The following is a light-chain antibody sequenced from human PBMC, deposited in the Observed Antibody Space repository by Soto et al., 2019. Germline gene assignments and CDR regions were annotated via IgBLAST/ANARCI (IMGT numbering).Light chain of an antibody. CDR1: SSDIGGYNY. CDR3: SSYRSSSTLGV. J-gene: IGLJ3*02. CDR2: EVT. V-gene: IGLV2-14*03. Sequence: QSVLTQPASVSASPGQSITISCTGTSSDIGGYNYVSWYQQHPGKAPKLIIYEVTNRPSGVSDRFSGSKSGNTASLTISGLQAEDEADYYCSSYRSSSTLGVFGGGTKLTVL.